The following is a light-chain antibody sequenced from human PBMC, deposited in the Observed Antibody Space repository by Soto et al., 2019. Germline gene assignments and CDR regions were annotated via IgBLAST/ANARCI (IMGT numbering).Light chain of an antibody. Sequence: DTQMTQSPSSLSASVGDRVSITCRASPGITNYLAWYQQKTGKVPKLLIYAASNLQSGVPSRFSGSGSGTGFTLTISSLQPEDVATYYCQKYNSAPLTFGGGTKVEIK. CDR1: PGITNY. J-gene: IGKJ4*01. CDR3: QKYNSAPLT. V-gene: IGKV1-27*01. CDR2: AAS.